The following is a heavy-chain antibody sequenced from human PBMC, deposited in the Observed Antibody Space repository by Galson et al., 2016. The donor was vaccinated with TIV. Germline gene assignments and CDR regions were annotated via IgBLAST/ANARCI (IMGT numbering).Heavy chain of an antibody. CDR3: ARVRLTCGGSCSYAFDV. Sequence: SVKVSCKASGYNFPDFYLHWVRQAPGQGLEWMGWINPDSGGTSYAQKFQGRVTMTRDTSISTAYMELSRLTSDDTAVYFCARVRLTCGGSCSYAFDVWGQGTMVTVSS. V-gene: IGHV1-2*02. CDR1: GYNFPDFY. D-gene: IGHD2-15*01. J-gene: IGHJ3*01. CDR2: INPDSGGT.